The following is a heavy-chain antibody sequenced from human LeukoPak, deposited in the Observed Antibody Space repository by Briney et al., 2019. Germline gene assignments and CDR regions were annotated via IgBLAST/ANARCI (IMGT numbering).Heavy chain of an antibody. CDR2: ISIGSSII. D-gene: IGHD3-10*01. J-gene: IGHJ4*02. V-gene: IGHV3-48*02. CDR3: TRGVRRRYSPFDY. Sequence: GGSLRLSCAASGFTFSSYGMNWVRQAPGKGLEWVSFISIGSSIIYYADSVRGRFTVSRDDAKNSLFLQMNSLRDEDTAVYYCTRGVRRRYSPFDYWGQGTLVTVSS. CDR1: GFTFSSYG.